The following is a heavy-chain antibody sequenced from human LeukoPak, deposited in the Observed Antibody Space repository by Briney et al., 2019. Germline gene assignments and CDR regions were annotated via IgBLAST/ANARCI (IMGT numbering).Heavy chain of an antibody. Sequence: GGSLRLSCAASGFTFSSYAMSWVRQAPGKGLEWVSAISGSGGSTYYADSVKGRFTISRDNSKNTLYLQMNSLRAEDTAVYYCAEDLWFGELPGYFDYWGQGTLVTVSS. CDR2: ISGSGGST. V-gene: IGHV3-23*01. D-gene: IGHD3-10*01. J-gene: IGHJ4*02. CDR1: GFTFSSYA. CDR3: AEDLWFGELPGYFDY.